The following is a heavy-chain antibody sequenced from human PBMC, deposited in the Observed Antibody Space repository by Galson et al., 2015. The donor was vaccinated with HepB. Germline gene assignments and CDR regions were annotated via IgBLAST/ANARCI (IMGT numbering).Heavy chain of an antibody. J-gene: IGHJ4*02. CDR1: GLRFSDYW. D-gene: IGHD1-26*01. CDR3: ASGMWEFDY. Sequence: SLRLSCAASGLRFSDYWMTWVRQAPGMGPEWVADIEHDGGEKYYVDSVKGRFTISRDNAKNSLYLQMDSLRVEDTAVYYCASGMWEFDYWGQGVPVTVSS. V-gene: IGHV3-7*01. CDR2: IEHDGGEK.